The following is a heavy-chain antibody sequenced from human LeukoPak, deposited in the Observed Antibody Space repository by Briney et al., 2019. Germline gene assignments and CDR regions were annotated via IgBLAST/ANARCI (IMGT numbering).Heavy chain of an antibody. V-gene: IGHV3-30*04. CDR1: GFTFSSYA. D-gene: IGHD6-19*01. Sequence: PGGSLRLSCAASGFTFSSYAMHWVRQAPGKGLEWVAVISYDGSNKYYADSVKGRFTISRDNSKNTLYLQMNSLRAEDTAVYYCARDRRYSSGWYLYRGQGTLVTVSS. J-gene: IGHJ4*02. CDR2: ISYDGSNK. CDR3: ARDRRYSSGWYLY.